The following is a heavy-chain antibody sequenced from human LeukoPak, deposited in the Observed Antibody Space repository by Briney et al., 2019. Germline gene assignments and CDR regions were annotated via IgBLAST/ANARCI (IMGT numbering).Heavy chain of an antibody. CDR2: ISGRGDKK. D-gene: IGHD3-3*02. Sequence: GGSLRLSCAASGFTFSSYGMHWVRQAPGKGLEWVSGISGRGDKKYYADSVKGRFTISRDNSKNTVYLQMNSLRGEDTAVYYCAKGRLAPDYWGQGTLVTVSS. CDR1: GFTFSSYG. J-gene: IGHJ4*02. CDR3: AKGRLAPDY. V-gene: IGHV3-23*01.